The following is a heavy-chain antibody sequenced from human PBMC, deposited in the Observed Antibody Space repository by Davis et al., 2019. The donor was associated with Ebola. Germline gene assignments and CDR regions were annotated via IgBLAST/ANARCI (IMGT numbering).Heavy chain of an antibody. Sequence: GGSLRLSCEGSGFTFGSYWMAWVRQAPGKGLEWVANIKNDGNERYYVDSVKGRFTISRDNAKNSLYLQMDSLRSEDTAIYYCARDKYSGVGLDVWGQGTTVTVSS. CDR3: ARDKYSGVGLDV. J-gene: IGHJ6*02. CDR1: GFTFGSYW. D-gene: IGHD5-12*01. CDR2: IKNDGNER. V-gene: IGHV3-7*03.